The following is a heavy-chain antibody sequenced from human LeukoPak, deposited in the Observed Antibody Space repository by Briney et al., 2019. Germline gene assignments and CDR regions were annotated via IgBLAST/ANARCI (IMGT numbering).Heavy chain of an antibody. CDR1: GFTFSSYA. V-gene: IGHV3-30-3*01. Sequence: PGGSLRLSCAASGFTFSSYAMHWVRQAPGKGLEWVAVISYDGSNKYYADSVKGRFTISRDNSKNTLYLQMNSLRAEDTAVYYCAKGDYGGKDRPYYFDYWGQGTLVTVSS. D-gene: IGHD4-23*01. CDR3: AKGDYGGKDRPYYFDY. CDR2: ISYDGSNK. J-gene: IGHJ4*02.